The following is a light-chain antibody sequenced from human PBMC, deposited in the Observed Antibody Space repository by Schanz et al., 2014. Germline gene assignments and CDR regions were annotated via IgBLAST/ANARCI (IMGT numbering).Light chain of an antibody. CDR2: DVS. Sequence: QSALTQPASVSGSPGQSITISCTGTSSDVGGYNYVSWYQQHPGKAHKLMIYDVSNRPSGVSNRFSGSKSGNTASLTISGLQAEDEADYYCSSYTSSSTLGVFGGGTKLTVL. CDR1: SSDVGGYNY. CDR3: SSYTSSSTLGV. V-gene: IGLV2-14*01. J-gene: IGLJ3*02.